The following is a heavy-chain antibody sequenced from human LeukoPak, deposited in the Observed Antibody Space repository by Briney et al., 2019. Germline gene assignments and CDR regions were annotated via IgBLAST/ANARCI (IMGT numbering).Heavy chain of an antibody. CDR1: GFTFSIYS. CDR2: ISSGSGDK. Sequence: GGSLRLSCAASGFTFSIYSMNWVRQAPGKGLEWVSRISSGSGDKHYADSVKGRFTISSDNAKNSLDLQMDSLRGEDTAVYYCARDGGYHSSGNLDCWGQGTLVTVSS. J-gene: IGHJ4*02. D-gene: IGHD4-23*01. V-gene: IGHV3-21*04. CDR3: ARDGGYHSSGNLDC.